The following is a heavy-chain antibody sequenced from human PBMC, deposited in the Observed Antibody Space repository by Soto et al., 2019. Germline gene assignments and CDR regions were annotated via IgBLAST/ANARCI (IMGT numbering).Heavy chain of an antibody. CDR2: ISAYNGNT. J-gene: IGHJ6*02. Sequence: VASVKVSCKASGYTFTSYGISWVRQAPGQGLEWMGWISAYNGNTNYAQKLQGRVTMTTDTSTSTAYMELRSLRSDDTAVYYCAREPGWQQLVGYYYGMDVWGQGTTVTVSS. CDR3: AREPGWQQLVGYYYGMDV. D-gene: IGHD6-13*01. CDR1: GYTFTSYG. V-gene: IGHV1-18*04.